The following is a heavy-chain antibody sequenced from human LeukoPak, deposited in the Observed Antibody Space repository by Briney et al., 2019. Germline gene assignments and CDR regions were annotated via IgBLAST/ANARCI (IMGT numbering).Heavy chain of an antibody. CDR3: ARAYSRESGYDFIPYY. V-gene: IGHV3-33*01. CDR2: IRYDESTK. CDR1: GFIFSNYG. D-gene: IGHD5-12*01. J-gene: IGHJ4*02. Sequence: PGRSLRLSCVVSGFIFSNYGMHWVRQAPGKGLEWVAVIRYDESTKYYVDSVKGRFTISRDNSKNTLYLQVNGLRDDDTAAYYCARAYSRESGYDFIPYYWGQGTLVTVSS.